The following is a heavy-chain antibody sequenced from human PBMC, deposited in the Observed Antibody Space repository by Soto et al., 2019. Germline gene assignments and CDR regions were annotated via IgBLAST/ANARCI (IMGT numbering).Heavy chain of an antibody. Sequence: ASVKVPCKASGYTFTSYSLHSLRQSPGQGLEWMGIINPSGGSTSYAQKFQGRVTMTRDTSTSTVYMELSSLRSEDTAVYYCARAHYYDSSGFAFDIWGQGTMVTVSS. J-gene: IGHJ3*02. CDR2: INPSGGST. CDR1: GYTFTSYS. CDR3: ARAHYYDSSGFAFDI. D-gene: IGHD3-22*01. V-gene: IGHV1-46*03.